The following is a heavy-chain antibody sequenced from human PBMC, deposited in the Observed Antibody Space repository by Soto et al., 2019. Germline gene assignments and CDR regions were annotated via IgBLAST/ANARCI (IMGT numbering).Heavy chain of an antibody. CDR1: GGTFSSYA. CDR3: ARGHLGVVVTADDMLYTMDV. V-gene: IGHV1-69*13. Sequence: SVKVSCKASGGTFSSYAISWVRQAPGQGLEWMGGIIPIFGTANYAQKFQGRVTITADESTSTAYMELSRLRSEDTAVYYCARGHLGVVVTADDMLYTMDVWGQGTTVTVSS. CDR2: IIPIFGTA. D-gene: IGHD2-2*01. J-gene: IGHJ6*02.